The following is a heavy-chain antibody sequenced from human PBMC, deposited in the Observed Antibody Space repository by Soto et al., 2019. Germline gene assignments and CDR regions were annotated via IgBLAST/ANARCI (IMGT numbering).Heavy chain of an antibody. CDR3: AGRYYYDT. V-gene: IGHV4-34*01. CDR1: GGSFSGYY. CDR2: INHSGST. D-gene: IGHD3-22*01. Sequence: PSETLSLTCAVYGGSFSGYYWSWIRQPPGKGLEWIGEINHSGSTNYNPSLKSRVTISVDTSKNQFSLKLSSVTAADTAVYYCAGRYYYDTWGQGTLVTSPQ. J-gene: IGHJ4*02.